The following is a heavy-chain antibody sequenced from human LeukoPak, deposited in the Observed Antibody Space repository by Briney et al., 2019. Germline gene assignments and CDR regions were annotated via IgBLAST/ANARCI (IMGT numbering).Heavy chain of an antibody. CDR1: GGTFSSYA. V-gene: IGHV1-69*01. J-gene: IGHJ4*02. Sequence: SVNVSCKASGGTFSSYAISWVRQAPGQGLEWMGGIIPIFGTANYAQKFQGRVTITADESTSTAYMELSSLRSEDTAVYYCARGLGYCSGGSCYFPYYFGYWGQGTLVTVSS. CDR3: ARGLGYCSGGSCYFPYYFGY. CDR2: IIPIFGTA. D-gene: IGHD2-15*01.